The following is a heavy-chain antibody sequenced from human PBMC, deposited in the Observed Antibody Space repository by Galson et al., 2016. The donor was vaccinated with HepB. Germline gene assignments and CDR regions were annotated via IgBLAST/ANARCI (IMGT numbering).Heavy chain of an antibody. CDR1: GYTFTSYG. D-gene: IGHD2-2*01. J-gene: IGHJ6*02. CDR3: ARDSSTYIVSGPAVMPRTYYYYGMDV. V-gene: IGHV1-18*01. CDR2: ISIYNGNT. Sequence: SVKVSCKASGYTFTSYGISWVRQAPGQGLEWMGWISIYNGNTKYAQKLQGRVTMTTDTATSTAYMELRSLRSDDTAMYYCARDSSTYIVSGPAVMPRTYYYYGMDVWGQGTTVTVSS.